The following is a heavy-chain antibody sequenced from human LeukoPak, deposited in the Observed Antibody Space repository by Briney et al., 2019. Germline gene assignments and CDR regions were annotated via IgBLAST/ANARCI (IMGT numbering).Heavy chain of an antibody. V-gene: IGHV3-21*04. CDR2: ISSSSSYR. CDR3: ARDYIVHGPGDYIGY. J-gene: IGHJ4*02. Sequence: RAGGSLRLSCAASGSTFSRYSMNWVRQAPGKGLEWVSSISSSSSYRYYADSVKGRFTISRDNARNTLFLQMNSLGAEDTAVYYCARDYIVHGPGDYIGYWGQGTLVTVSS. D-gene: IGHD2-21*01. CDR1: GSTFSRYS.